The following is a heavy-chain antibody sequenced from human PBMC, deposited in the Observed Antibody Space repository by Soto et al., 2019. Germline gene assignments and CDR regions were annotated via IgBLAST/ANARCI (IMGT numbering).Heavy chain of an antibody. V-gene: IGHV3-30-3*01. CDR2: ISYDGSNK. CDR1: GFTFSSYA. Sequence: QVPLVESGGGVVQPGRSLRLSCAASGFTFSSYAMHWVRQAPGKGLEWVAVISYDGSNKYYADSVKGRFTISRDNSKNTLYLQMNSLRAEDTAVYYCARDPYPYDILTGASVWWGQGTLVTVSS. J-gene: IGHJ4*02. CDR3: ARDPYPYDILTGASVW. D-gene: IGHD3-9*01.